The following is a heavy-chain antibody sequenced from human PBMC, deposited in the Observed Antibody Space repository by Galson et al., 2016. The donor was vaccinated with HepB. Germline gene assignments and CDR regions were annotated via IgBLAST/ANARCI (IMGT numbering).Heavy chain of an antibody. V-gene: IGHV4-59*01. CDR3: ARDLLSRGRDHYFGMDV. CDR1: GGSLSSYY. CDR2: IYHRGST. Sequence: ETLSLTCTVSGGSLSSYYWSWIRQPPGKRLEWLGNIYHRGSTDYNSSLKRRLTMSVDTSKNQFSLKLSSVTAADTAVYFCARDLLSRGRDHYFGMDVWGQGTTVIVSS. D-gene: IGHD3-10*02. J-gene: IGHJ6*02.